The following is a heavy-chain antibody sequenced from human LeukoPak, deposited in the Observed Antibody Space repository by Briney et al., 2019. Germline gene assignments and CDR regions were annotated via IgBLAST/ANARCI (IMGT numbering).Heavy chain of an antibody. J-gene: IGHJ4*02. CDR1: GGSISSGGYY. CDR3: ARDSLLWFGELLWYFDY. Sequence: PSETLSLTCTVSGGSISSGGYYWSWIRQPPGKGLEWIGYIYHSGSTYYNPSLKSRVTISVDTSKNQFSLKLSSVTAADTAVYYCARDSLLWFGELLWYFDYWGQGTLVTVSS. V-gene: IGHV4-30-2*01. D-gene: IGHD3-10*01. CDR2: IYHSGST.